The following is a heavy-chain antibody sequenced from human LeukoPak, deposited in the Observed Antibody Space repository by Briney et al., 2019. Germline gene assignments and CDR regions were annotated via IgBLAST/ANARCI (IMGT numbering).Heavy chain of an antibody. J-gene: IGHJ4*02. CDR2: IHYSGNT. D-gene: IGHD3-3*01. Sequence: SETLSLTCTVSGGSTSSSNYYWGWIRQPPGKGLEWIGGIHYSGNTYYNPSLKRRVTISIDTSKNQFSLKLSSVTAADTAVYYCARHGAGPTYYDYWSGYSSFYFDYWGQGTLVTVSS. V-gene: IGHV4-39*01. CDR3: ARHGAGPTYYDYWSGYSSFYFDY. CDR1: GGSTSSSNYY.